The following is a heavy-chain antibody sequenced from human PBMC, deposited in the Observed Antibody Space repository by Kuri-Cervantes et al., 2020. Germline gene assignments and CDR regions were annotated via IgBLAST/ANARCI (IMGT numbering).Heavy chain of an antibody. V-gene: IGHV1-18*01. CDR3: ARTLYYYDSSGKWYFDL. J-gene: IGHJ2*01. CDR2: ISGYNGNT. Sequence: ASVKVSCKASGYTFTSYGVTWVRQAPGQGLEWMGWISGYNGNTNYAQNLQGRVTLTTDRFTSTAYMELRSLRSDDTAVYYCARTLYYYDSSGKWYFDLWGRGTPVTVSS. D-gene: IGHD3-22*01. CDR1: GYTFTSYG.